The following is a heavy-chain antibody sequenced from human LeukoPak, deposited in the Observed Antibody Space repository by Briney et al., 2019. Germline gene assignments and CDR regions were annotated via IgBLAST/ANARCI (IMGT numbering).Heavy chain of an antibody. J-gene: IGHJ5*02. V-gene: IGHV4-34*01. CDR1: GGSFSGYY. D-gene: IGHD2-2*02. CDR3: ARHVNFVYSSSTSCYRGTRWFDP. Sequence: PSETLSLTCAVYGGSFSGYYWSWIRQPPGKGLEWIGEINHSGSTNYNPSLKSRVTISVDTSKNQLSLKLSSVTAADTAVYYCARHVNFVYSSSTSCYRGTRWFDPWGQGTLVTVSS. CDR2: INHSGST.